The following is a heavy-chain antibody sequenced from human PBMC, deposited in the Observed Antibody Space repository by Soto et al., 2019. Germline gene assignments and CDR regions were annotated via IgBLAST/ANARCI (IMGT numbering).Heavy chain of an antibody. V-gene: IGHV4-39*07. CDR2: IYYSGTT. Sequence: PSETLSLTCVVSGGSVTNTTYFWGWIRQPPGKGPEWIGSIYYSGTTYSNPSLKSRVTISVDTSKNQFSLKLSSVTAADTAVYYCARDNILGILYGGMDVWGQGTTVTVSS. D-gene: IGHD3-3*01. CDR3: ARDNILGILYGGMDV. CDR1: GGSVTNTTYF. J-gene: IGHJ6*02.